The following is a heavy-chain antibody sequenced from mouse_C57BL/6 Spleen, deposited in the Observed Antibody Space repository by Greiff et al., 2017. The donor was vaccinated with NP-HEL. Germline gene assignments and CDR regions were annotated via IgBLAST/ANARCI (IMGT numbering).Heavy chain of an antibody. CDR3: ARGNYGSSYGYYYAMDY. CDR2: ISSGSSTI. V-gene: IGHV5-17*01. Sequence: EVKLVESGGGLVKPGGSLKLSCAASGFTFSDYGMHWVRQAPEKGLEWVAYISSGSSTIYYADTVKGRFTISRDNAKNTLFLQMTSLRSEDTAKYYCARGNYGSSYGYYYAMDYWGQGTSVTVSS. J-gene: IGHJ4*01. CDR1: GFTFSDYG. D-gene: IGHD1-1*01.